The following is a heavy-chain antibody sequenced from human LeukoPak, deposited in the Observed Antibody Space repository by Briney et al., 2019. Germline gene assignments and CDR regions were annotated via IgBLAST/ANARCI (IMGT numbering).Heavy chain of an antibody. V-gene: IGHV4-30-4*08. D-gene: IGHD5-18*01. Sequence: SETLSLTCTVSGGSISSGDYYWSWIRQPPGKGPEWIGYIYYSGSTYYNPSLKSQVTISVDTSKNQSSLKLSSVTAADTAVYYCARAGYGRYSYGRYDYWGQGTLVTVSS. CDR3: ARAGYGRYSYGRYDY. J-gene: IGHJ4*02. CDR1: GGSISSGDYY. CDR2: IYYSGST.